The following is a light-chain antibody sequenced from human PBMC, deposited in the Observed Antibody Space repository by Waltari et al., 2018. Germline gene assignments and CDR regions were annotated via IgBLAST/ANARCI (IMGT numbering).Light chain of an antibody. J-gene: IGKJ2*01. CDR2: KIS. V-gene: IGKV2-30*02. CDR3: MQGSHWPRS. CDR1: SLVHNEGDTF. Sequence: SLVHNEGDTFLDCLQRRPGQPARRRIYKISRRESGFPDRVSGSGSGTDFTLRMSRVEAEDVGVYYCMQGSHWPRSFGQGTKLEI.